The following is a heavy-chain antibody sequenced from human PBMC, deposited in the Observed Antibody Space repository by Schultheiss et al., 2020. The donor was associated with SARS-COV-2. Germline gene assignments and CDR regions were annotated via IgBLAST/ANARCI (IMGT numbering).Heavy chain of an antibody. CDR3: ARHYGSGTYPLDY. CDR2: INHSGST. Sequence: SETLSLTCAVYGGSFSGYYWSWIRQPPGKGLEWIGEINHSGSTNYNPSLKSRVTISVDTSKNQFSLKLTSVTAADTAVYYCARHYGSGTYPLDYWGQGTLVTVSS. V-gene: IGHV4-34*01. D-gene: IGHD3-10*01. CDR1: GGSFSGYY. J-gene: IGHJ4*02.